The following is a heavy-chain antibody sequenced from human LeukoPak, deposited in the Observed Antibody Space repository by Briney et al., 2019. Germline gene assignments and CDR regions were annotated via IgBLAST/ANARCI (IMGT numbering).Heavy chain of an antibody. V-gene: IGHV3-30*18. CDR2: ISYDGSNK. CDR3: AKDRDSSGYYEDY. D-gene: IGHD3-22*01. CDR1: GFTFSSYG. J-gene: IGHJ4*02. Sequence: AGRSLRLSCAASGFTFSSYGMHWVRQAPGNGLEWVAFISYDGSNKYYADSVKGRFTISRDNSKNTLYLQMNSLRAEDTAVYYCAKDRDSSGYYEDYWGQGTLVTVSS.